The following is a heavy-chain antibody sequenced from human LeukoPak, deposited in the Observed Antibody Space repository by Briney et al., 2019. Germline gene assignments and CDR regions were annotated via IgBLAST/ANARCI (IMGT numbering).Heavy chain of an antibody. CDR1: GGSISSSNW. D-gene: IGHD6-13*01. CDR2: IYHSGST. Sequence: MPSGTLSLTCAVSGGSISSSNWWSWVRQPPGKGLEWIGEIYHSGSTNYNPSLKSRVTISVDKSKNQFSLKLSSVTAADTAVYYCARDGYLAAAGTVSSTDRMGSPSAFDIWGQGTMVTVSS. V-gene: IGHV4-4*02. J-gene: IGHJ3*02. CDR3: ARDGYLAAAGTVSSTDRMGSPSAFDI.